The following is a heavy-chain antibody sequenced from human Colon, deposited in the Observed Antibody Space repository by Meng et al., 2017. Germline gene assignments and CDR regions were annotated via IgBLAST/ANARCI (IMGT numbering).Heavy chain of an antibody. D-gene: IGHD3-22*01. Sequence: SETLSLTCSVSGCSLTTDAYYWNWVRQPAGRGLEWIGRVFASGSTTYNPSLERRATISLDTSKSQFSLKLTSVTAADTAVYYCARESQDYYDSSGDFYFFYFDYWGQGRLVTGSS. J-gene: IGHJ4*02. CDR3: ARESQDYYDSSGDFYFFYFDY. V-gene: IGHV4-61*02. CDR1: GCSLTTDAYY. CDR2: VFASGST.